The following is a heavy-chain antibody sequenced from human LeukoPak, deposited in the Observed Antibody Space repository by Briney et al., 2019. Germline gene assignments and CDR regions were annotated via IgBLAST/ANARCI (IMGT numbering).Heavy chain of an antibody. CDR2: ISAYNGNT. D-gene: IGHD3-9*01. J-gene: IGHJ4*02. Sequence: ASVKVSCKASGYTFTSYGISWVRQAPGQGLEWTGWISAYNGNTNYAQKLQGRVTMTTDTSTSTAYMELRSLRSDDTAVYYCARDLAPPTYYDILTGYWKYSSGWYYIDYWGQGTLVTVSS. V-gene: IGHV1-18*01. CDR1: GYTFTSYG. CDR3: ARDLAPPTYYDILTGYWKYSSGWYYIDY.